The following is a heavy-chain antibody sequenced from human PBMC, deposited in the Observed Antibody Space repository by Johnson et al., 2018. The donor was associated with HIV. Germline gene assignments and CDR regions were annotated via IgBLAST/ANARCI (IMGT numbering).Heavy chain of an antibody. CDR2: NWNGGSNK. CDR1: GFTFSSYA. D-gene: IGHD2-8*01. J-gene: IGHJ3*02. Sequence: QVQLVESGGGVVQPGRSLRLSCAASGFTFSSYAMSWVRQAPGKGLEWVSGVNWNGGSNKYYADSVKGRFTISRDNSKNTLYLEMNSLRVEDTALYYCMVAPRPGDVFDIWGQGTMVTVSS. V-gene: IGHV3-30*04. CDR3: MVAPRPGDVFDI.